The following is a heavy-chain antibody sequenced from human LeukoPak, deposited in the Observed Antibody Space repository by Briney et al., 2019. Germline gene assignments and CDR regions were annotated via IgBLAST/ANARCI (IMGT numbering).Heavy chain of an antibody. CDR3: ARDRGTAMVEGFDP. V-gene: IGHV4-59*01. Sequence: SETLSLTCTVSGGSISSYYWSWIRQPPGKGLEWIGYIYYSGSTNNNPSLKSRVTISVDTSKNQFSLKLSSVTAADTAVYYCARDRGTAMVEGFDPWGQGTLVTVSS. CDR1: GGSISSYY. J-gene: IGHJ5*02. D-gene: IGHD5-18*01. CDR2: IYYSGST.